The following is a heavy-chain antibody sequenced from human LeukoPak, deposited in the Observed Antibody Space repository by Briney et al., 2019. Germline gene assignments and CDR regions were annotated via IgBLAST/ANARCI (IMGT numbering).Heavy chain of an antibody. CDR2: INHSGGT. D-gene: IGHD6-13*01. CDR1: GGSFSGYY. V-gene: IGHV4-34*01. J-gene: IGHJ2*01. CDR3: ARGRVAAAGTPRIWYFDL. Sequence: PSETLSLTCAVYGGSFSGYYWSWIRQPPGKGLEWIGEINHSGGTNYNPSLKSRVTISVDTSKNQFSLKLSSVTAADTAVYYCARGRVAAAGTPRIWYFDLWGRGTLVTVSS.